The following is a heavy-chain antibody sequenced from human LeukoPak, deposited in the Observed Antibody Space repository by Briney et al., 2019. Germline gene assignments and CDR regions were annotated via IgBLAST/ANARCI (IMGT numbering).Heavy chain of an antibody. CDR1: GLTFSSNY. D-gene: IGHD2-2*01. Sequence: GGSLRLSCAASGLTFSSNYMSWVRQAPGKGLEWISVLYSGGNTYYAESVSGRVTISRDNSENTLYLHMNSLRPEDTAMYYCARDKSCTSTSCYAWYYDSWGQGTLVTVSS. CDR2: LYSGGNT. CDR3: ARDKSCTSTSCYAWYYDS. V-gene: IGHV3-53*01. J-gene: IGHJ4*02.